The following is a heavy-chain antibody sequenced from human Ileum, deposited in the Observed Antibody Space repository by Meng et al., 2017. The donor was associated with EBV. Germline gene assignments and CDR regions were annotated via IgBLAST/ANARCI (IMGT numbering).Heavy chain of an antibody. D-gene: IGHD1-26*01. CDR2: ISAYNGDT. CDR1: GYPFTNYG. CDR3: ARVEVGITSGDY. Sequence: QAQLVQPGGEVKKPXASXQAPCKASGYPFTNYGITWVRQAPGQGLEWMGWISAYNGDTNYAQTLQGRVTMTTDTSTSTAYMELRSLISDDTAVYYCARVEVGITSGDYWGQGTLVTVSS. J-gene: IGHJ4*02. V-gene: IGHV1-18*01.